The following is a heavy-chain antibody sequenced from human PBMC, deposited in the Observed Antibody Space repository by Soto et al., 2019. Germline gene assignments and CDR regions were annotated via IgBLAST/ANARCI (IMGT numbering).Heavy chain of an antibody. V-gene: IGHV3-23*04. CDR2: ISDSGGTS. J-gene: IGHJ4*02. Sequence: EVQLVDSGGGLVQPGGSLRLSCAASGFIFSNYVMSWVRQAPGKGLEWVSSISDSGGTSYYADSVQGRFTISRDNSKNPVYMQMNRLRAEDTGIYYCAKRPRALLTFDYWGQGTLVTVSS. CDR3: AKRPRALLTFDY. D-gene: IGHD1-26*01. CDR1: GFIFSNYV.